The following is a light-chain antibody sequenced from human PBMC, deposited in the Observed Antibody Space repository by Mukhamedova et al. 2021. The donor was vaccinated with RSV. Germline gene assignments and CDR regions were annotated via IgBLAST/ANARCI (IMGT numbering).Light chain of an antibody. CDR3: SSYTSSGSYV. J-gene: IGLJ1*01. V-gene: IGLV2-14*01. Sequence: GRVPKLLIYEVSDRPSGVSDRFSGSKSGNTASLTISGLQAEDEADYYCSSYTSSGSYVLGIGTKLTAL. CDR2: EVS.